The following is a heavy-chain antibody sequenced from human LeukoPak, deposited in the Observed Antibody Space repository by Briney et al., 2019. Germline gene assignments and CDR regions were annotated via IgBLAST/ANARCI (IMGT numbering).Heavy chain of an antibody. J-gene: IGHJ6*02. CDR3: ARISGGVYYYYYYGMDA. CDR2: INHSGST. V-gene: IGHV4-34*01. D-gene: IGHD3-10*01. Sequence: PSETLSLTCAVYGGSFSGYYWSWIRQPPGKGLEWIGEINHSGSTNYNPSLKSRVTISVDTSKNQFSLKLGSVTAADTAVYYCARISGGVYYYYYYGMDAWGQGTTVTVSS. CDR1: GGSFSGYY.